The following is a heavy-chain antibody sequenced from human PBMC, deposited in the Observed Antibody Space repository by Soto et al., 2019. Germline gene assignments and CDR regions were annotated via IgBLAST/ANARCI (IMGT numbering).Heavy chain of an antibody. J-gene: IGHJ4*02. CDR2: ISGSGGST. D-gene: IGHD3-9*01. CDR3: AKETRATGYFDY. CDR1: GFTFSSYA. Sequence: EVQLLESGGGLVQPGGSLRLSCAASGFTFSSYAMSWVRQAPGKGLEWVSAISGSGGSTYYADSVKGRFTISRDNSKNTLYLQINRLSAEDTAVYYCAKETRATGYFDYWGQGTLVTVSS. V-gene: IGHV3-23*01.